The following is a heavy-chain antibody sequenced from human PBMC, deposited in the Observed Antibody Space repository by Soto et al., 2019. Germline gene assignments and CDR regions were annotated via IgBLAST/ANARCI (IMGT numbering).Heavy chain of an antibody. CDR1: GFTFDDYA. CDR3: AFRTFHI. CDR2: IRWNSGSI. J-gene: IGHJ3*02. V-gene: IGHV3-9*01. Sequence: EVQLVESGGGLVQPGRSLRLSCAASGFTFDDYAMHWVRQAPGKGLEWVSGIRWNSGSIGYADSVKGRFTISRDNAKNSRYLQMNSLRAEDTVLYYCAFRTFHIWGQGTMVTVSS.